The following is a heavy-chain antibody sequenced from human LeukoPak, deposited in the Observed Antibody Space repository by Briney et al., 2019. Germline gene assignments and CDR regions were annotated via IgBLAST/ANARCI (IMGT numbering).Heavy chain of an antibody. CDR1: GESFSGHC. J-gene: IGHJ5*02. Sequence: SETLSLTCAVYGESFSGHCWSWIRQPPGKGLEWIGEINHSGSTNYNPSLKSRVTISVDTSKNQFSLKLSSVTAADTAVYYCARRLGLMIVVGRGTWFDPWGQGTLVTVSS. CDR2: INHSGST. CDR3: ARRLGLMIVVGRGTWFDP. V-gene: IGHV4-34*01. D-gene: IGHD3-22*01.